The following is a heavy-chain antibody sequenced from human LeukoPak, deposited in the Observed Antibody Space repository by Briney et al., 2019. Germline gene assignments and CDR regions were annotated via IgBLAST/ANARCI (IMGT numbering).Heavy chain of an antibody. CDR3: ARQGYILRLDY. J-gene: IGHJ4*02. Sequence: GSLRLSCAASGFTFSSYAMSWVRQAPGKGLEWIGSIYYSGSTNYNPSLKSRVTISVDTSKNQFSLKLSSVTAADTAVYYCARQGYILRLDYWGQGTLVTVSS. CDR2: IYYSGST. D-gene: IGHD6-13*01. V-gene: IGHV4-34*01. CDR1: GFTFSSYA.